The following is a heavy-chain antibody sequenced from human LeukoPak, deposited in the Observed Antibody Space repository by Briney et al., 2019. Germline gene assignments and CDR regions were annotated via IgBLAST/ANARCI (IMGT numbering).Heavy chain of an antibody. J-gene: IGHJ4*02. CDR3: ARGPYSKGYDY. CDR1: GGSISSYY. Sequence: SETLSLTCTVSGGSISSYYWSWIRQPPGKGLEWIGYIYTSGSTNYNPSLKSRVTISVDTSKNQFSLKLSSVTAADTAVYYCARGPYSKGYDYWGQGTLVTVSS. CDR2: IYTSGST. V-gene: IGHV4-4*09. D-gene: IGHD4-11*01.